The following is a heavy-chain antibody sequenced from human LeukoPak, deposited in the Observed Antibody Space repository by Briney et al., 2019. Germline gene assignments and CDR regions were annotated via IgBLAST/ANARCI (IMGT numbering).Heavy chain of an antibody. J-gene: IGHJ4*02. V-gene: IGHV1-2*02. CDR1: GYTFTGYY. D-gene: IGHD3-9*01. Sequence: GASVKVSCKASGYTFTGYYMHWVRQAPGQGLEWMGWINPNSGGTNYAQKFQGRVTMTRDTSISTAYMELSRLRSDDTAVYYCAREYCDILTGYHDYWGQGTLVTVSS. CDR3: AREYCDILTGYHDY. CDR2: INPNSGGT.